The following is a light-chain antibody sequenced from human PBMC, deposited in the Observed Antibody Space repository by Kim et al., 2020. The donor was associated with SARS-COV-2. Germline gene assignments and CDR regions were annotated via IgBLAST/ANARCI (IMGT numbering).Light chain of an antibody. CDR1: SSDVGGYNY. J-gene: IGLJ1*01. Sequence: QSALTQPASVSGSPGQSITISCTGTSSDVGGYNYVSWYQQHPGKAPKLMIYDVSKRPSGVSYRFSGSKSGNTASLTISGLQAEDGADYYCFSYTSSTSYVFGTGTKVTVL. V-gene: IGLV2-14*01. CDR2: DVS. CDR3: FSYTSSTSYV.